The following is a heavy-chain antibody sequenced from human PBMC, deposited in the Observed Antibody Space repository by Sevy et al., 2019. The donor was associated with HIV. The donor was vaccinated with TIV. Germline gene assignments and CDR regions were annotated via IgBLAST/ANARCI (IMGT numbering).Heavy chain of an antibody. Sequence: SETLSLTCTVSGGSISSSSYYWGWIRQPPGKGLEWIGSIYYSGSTYYNPSLKSRVTISVDTSKNQFSLKLSSVTAADTAVYYCARLRRENIVVSWWFDPWGQGTLVTVSS. CDR1: GGSISSSSYY. V-gene: IGHV4-39*01. CDR3: ARLRRENIVVSWWFDP. J-gene: IGHJ5*02. D-gene: IGHD2-2*01. CDR2: IYYSGST.